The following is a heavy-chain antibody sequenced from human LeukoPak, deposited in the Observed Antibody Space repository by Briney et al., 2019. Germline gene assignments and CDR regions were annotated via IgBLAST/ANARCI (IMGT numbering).Heavy chain of an antibody. D-gene: IGHD1-26*01. CDR1: GYTFTSYD. V-gene: IGHV1-8*03. Sequence: VASVKVSCKASGYTFTSYDINWVRQATGQGLEWMGWMNPNSGNTGYAQKFQDRVTITRNTSISTAYMELSSLRSEDTAVYYCASVSSGSYEDAFDIWGQGTMVTVSS. J-gene: IGHJ3*02. CDR3: ASVSSGSYEDAFDI. CDR2: MNPNSGNT.